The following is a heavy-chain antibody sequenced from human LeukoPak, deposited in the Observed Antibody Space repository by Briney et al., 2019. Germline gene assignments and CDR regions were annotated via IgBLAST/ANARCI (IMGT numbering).Heavy chain of an antibody. D-gene: IGHD3-22*01. CDR1: GGSISSSSYY. J-gene: IGHJ5*02. V-gene: IGHV4-39*07. CDR3: ARAYDSSGYNWFDP. Sequence: SETLSLTCTVSGGSISSSSYYWGWIRQPPGKGLEWIGSIYYSGSTYYNPSLKSRVTISVGTSKNQFSLKLSSVTAADTAVYYCARAYDSSGYNWFDPWDQGTLVTVSS. CDR2: IYYSGST.